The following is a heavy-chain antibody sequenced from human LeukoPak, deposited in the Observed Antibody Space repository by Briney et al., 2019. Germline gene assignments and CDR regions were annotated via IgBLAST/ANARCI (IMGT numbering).Heavy chain of an antibody. Sequence: SETLSLTCTVFGDSVSSSNYYWAWFRQPPGKGLDWIGSLYYDGRTYYSPSLKSRVTISVDTSKNQFSLKLSSVTAADTAVYYCARGEDSSSWSAPLDYWGQGTLVTVSS. CDR1: GDSVSSSNYY. J-gene: IGHJ4*02. CDR2: LYYDGRT. V-gene: IGHV4-39*07. CDR3: ARGEDSSSWSAPLDY. D-gene: IGHD6-13*01.